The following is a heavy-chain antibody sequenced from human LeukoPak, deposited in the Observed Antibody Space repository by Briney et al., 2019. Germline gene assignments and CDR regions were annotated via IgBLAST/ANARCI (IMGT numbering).Heavy chain of an antibody. V-gene: IGHV3-48*03. CDR3: ARDTDRYYFDY. CDR2: ISGSGNSI. Sequence: GGSLRLSCAASGFTFSAYEMNWVRQAPGKGLEPVSYISGSGNSISYADSVRGRFTISRDNAKNSLFLQMNSLRVEDTAVYYCARDTDRYYFDYWGQGTLVTVSS. J-gene: IGHJ4*02. CDR1: GFTFSAYE.